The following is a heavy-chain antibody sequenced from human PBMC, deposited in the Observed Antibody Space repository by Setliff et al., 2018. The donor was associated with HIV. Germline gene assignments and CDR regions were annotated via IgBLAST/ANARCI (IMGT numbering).Heavy chain of an antibody. CDR1: GFTFSDYY. Sequence: SLRLSCAASGFTFSDYYMSWIRQAPGKGLEWVSYISSSGSTIYYADSVKGRFTISRDNAKNSLYLQMNSLRAEDTAVYYCARADWNDLWPAGAALDIWGQGTMVTVS. CDR2: ISSSGSTI. V-gene: IGHV3-11*01. D-gene: IGHD1-1*01. CDR3: ARADWNDLWPAGAALDI. J-gene: IGHJ3*02.